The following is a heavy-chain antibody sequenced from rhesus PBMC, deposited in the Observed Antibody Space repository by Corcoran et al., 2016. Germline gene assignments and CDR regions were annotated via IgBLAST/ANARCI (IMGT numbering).Heavy chain of an antibody. Sequence: QVQLQESGPGLVKPSETLSLTCAVSGGSFSGYYWGWIRQPPGKGLGWVGYISGSSGSTDYNPSLKSRVTISTDTSKNQFSLKLSSVTAADTAVYYCARGRVIFDYWGQGVLVTVSS. CDR3: ARGRVIFDY. CDR2: ISGSSGST. J-gene: IGHJ4*01. V-gene: IGHV4-165*01. CDR1: GGSFSGYY. D-gene: IGHD3-16*01.